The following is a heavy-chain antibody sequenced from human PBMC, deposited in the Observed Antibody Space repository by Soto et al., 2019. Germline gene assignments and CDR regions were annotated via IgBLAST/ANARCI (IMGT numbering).Heavy chain of an antibody. D-gene: IGHD1-26*01. J-gene: IGHJ6*02. CDR2: ISYDGRNK. Sequence: QVQLVESGGGVVQPGMSLRLSCAGSGFIFSSYGMHWVRQAPGKGLEWLAVISYDGRNKYYAETVKGRFTISRDNSRNTVDLQMNSLRAEDTAVYFCAKVATVLVGASCGNYCMDVWSQGTTVTVS. CDR3: AKVATVLVGASCGNYCMDV. CDR1: GFIFSSYG. V-gene: IGHV3-30*18.